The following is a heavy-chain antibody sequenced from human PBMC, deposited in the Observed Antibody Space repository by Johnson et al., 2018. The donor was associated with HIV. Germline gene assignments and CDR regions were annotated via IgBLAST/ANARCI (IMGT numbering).Heavy chain of an antibody. D-gene: IGHD6-13*01. Sequence: QEQLVESGGGVVQPGRSLRLSCAASGFTFSSYAMHWVRQAPDKGLEWVAVISYDGSDKYYADSVKGRFTISRDNSKNTLYLQMNSLRAEDTAVYYCARDQAAAGGEAFDIWGQGTMVTVSS. J-gene: IGHJ3*02. CDR1: GFTFSSYA. CDR3: ARDQAAAGGEAFDI. V-gene: IGHV3-30*04. CDR2: ISYDGSDK.